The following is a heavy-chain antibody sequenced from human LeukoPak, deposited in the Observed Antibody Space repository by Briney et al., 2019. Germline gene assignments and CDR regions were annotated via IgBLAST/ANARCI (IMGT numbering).Heavy chain of an antibody. CDR1: GYTFTSHY. V-gene: IGHV1-46*01. CDR2: INPSGGSP. CDR3: ARVSVGATYFRAFDI. J-gene: IGHJ3*02. Sequence: ASVKVSCKAVGYTFTSHYMHWVRQAPGRGLEWMGIINPSGGSPSYAQKIQGRVTMTRDTSTSTVYMELSSLRSEDTAVYYCARVSVGATYFRAFDIWGQGTMVTVSS. D-gene: IGHD1-26*01.